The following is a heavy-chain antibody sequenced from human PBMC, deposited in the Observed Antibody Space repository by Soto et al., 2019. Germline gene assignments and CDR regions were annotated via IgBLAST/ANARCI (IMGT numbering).Heavy chain of an antibody. CDR1: GFTFTDYA. D-gene: IGHD6-13*01. Sequence: PGGSLRLSCATSGFTFTDYAMNWVRQAPGKGLEWVSKITGDGRSTYYANSVRGRFTISRDNSKNTLFLQMDSLRAEDTALYYCAKPSGLATAGSAFDYWGQGTLVTVSS. V-gene: IGHV3-23*01. CDR3: AKPSGLATAGSAFDY. CDR2: ITGDGRST. J-gene: IGHJ4*02.